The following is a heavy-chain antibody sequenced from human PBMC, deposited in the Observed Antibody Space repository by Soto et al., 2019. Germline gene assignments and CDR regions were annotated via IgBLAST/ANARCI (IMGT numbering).Heavy chain of an antibody. CDR1: GGTFSSYA. D-gene: IGHD3-10*01. Sequence: SVKVSCKASGGTFSSYAISWVRQAPGQGLEWMGGIIPIFGTANYAQKFQGRVTITADESTSTAYMELSSLRSEDTAVYYCARGMVRGVSYYYYGMGVWGQGTTVTVSS. V-gene: IGHV1-69*13. CDR2: IIPIFGTA. J-gene: IGHJ6*02. CDR3: ARGMVRGVSYYYYGMGV.